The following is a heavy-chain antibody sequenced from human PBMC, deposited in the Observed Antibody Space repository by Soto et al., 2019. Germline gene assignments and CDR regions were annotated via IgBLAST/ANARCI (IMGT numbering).Heavy chain of an antibody. CDR3: AGGLLAAAPNWGDP. CDR2: MNPNSGNT. V-gene: IGHV1-8*01. J-gene: IGHJ5*02. D-gene: IGHD6-13*01. Sequence: ASVKVSCKASGYTFTSYDINWVRQATGQGLEWMGWMNPNSGNTGYAQKFQGRVTMTRNTSISTAYMELSSRRSEDTAVYYCAGGLLAAAPNWGDPRGQRALVTAPQ. CDR1: GYTFTSYD.